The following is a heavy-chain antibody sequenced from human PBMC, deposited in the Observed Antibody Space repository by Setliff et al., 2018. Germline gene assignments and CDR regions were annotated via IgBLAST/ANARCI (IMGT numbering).Heavy chain of an antibody. J-gene: IGHJ3*02. V-gene: IGHV1-18*01. Sequence: ASVKVSCKASGYTFISYDINWVRQAPGQGLEWMGWIGAYNGNTKYAQKFQGRVTLTTETSANTAYMKLRSLRSDDTAVYYCARGEAGYYEAFDIWAKGQWSPSPQ. CDR2: IGAYNGNT. CDR3: ARGEAGYYEAFDI. D-gene: IGHD3-9*01. CDR1: GYTFISYD.